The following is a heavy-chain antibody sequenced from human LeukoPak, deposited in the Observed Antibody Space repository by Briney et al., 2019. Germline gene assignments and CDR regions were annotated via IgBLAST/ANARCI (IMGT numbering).Heavy chain of an antibody. J-gene: IGHJ4*02. CDR3: ARDRSPHDY. CDR1: GYTFTSYY. D-gene: IGHD3-10*01. CDR2: INPSGGST. Sequence: ASVKVSCKASGYTFTSYYMHWVRQAPGQGLEWMGIINPSGGSTSYAQKFQGRATLTRATSTSTVYMELRSLRSDDTAVYYCARDRSPHDYWGQGTLVTVSS. V-gene: IGHV1-46*01.